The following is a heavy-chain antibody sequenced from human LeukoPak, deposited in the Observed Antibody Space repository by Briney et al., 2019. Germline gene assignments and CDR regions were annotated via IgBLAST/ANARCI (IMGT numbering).Heavy chain of an antibody. V-gene: IGHV3-7*03. CDR3: ARVHSSSAYYFDH. D-gene: IGHD6-6*01. J-gene: IGHJ4*02. Sequence: PGGSLRLSCAASGFTFSWYWMSWVRQAPGKGLEGVASIKEDGNEEYYVDSMKGRFTISRDNAKKSLYLQMNSLRAEDTAVYYCARVHSSSAYYFDHWGQGTLVTVSS. CDR2: IKEDGNEE. CDR1: GFTFSWYW.